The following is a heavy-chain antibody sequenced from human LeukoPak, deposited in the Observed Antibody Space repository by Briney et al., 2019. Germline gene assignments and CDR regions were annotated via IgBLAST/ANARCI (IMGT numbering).Heavy chain of an antibody. CDR2: IYSNGFT. D-gene: IGHD5-12*01. CDR1: GDSISNFY. V-gene: IGHV4-59*08. Sequence: SETLSLTCKVSGDSISNFYWSWIRQSPGRGLEWIGYIYSNGFTNYNPSLKSRVTISVDTSKNQFSLKLSSVTAADTAVYYCARQSQYSGYQAPDYWGQGTLVTVSS. J-gene: IGHJ4*02. CDR3: ARQSQYSGYQAPDY.